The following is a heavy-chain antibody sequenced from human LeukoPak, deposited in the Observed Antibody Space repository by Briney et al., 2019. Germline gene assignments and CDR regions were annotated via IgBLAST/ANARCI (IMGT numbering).Heavy chain of an antibody. V-gene: IGHV4-39*07. CDR3: ARDRITSGDYSAFDI. J-gene: IGHJ3*02. D-gene: IGHD4-17*01. CDR2: IYYSGST. Sequence: SETLSLTCTVSSGSISTSNYYWGWVRQPPGKALEWIGNIYYSGSTNYNPSLKSRVTISVDTSKNQFSLKLSSVTAADTAVYYCARDRITSGDYSAFDIWGQGTMVTVSS. CDR1: SGSISTSNYY.